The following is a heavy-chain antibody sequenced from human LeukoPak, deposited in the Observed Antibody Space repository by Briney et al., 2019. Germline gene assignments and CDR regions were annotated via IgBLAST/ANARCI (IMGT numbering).Heavy chain of an antibody. J-gene: IGHJ4*02. CDR3: ATYRQVLLPFES. D-gene: IGHD2-8*02. CDR2: IFPSGGEI. CDR1: GFTFSTFA. V-gene: IGHV3-23*01. Sequence: GGSLRLSCEASGFTFSTFAMIWVRQPPGKGLEWVSSIFPSGGEIHYADSVRGRFTISRDNSKSTLSLQVNSLRAEDTAIYYCATYRQVLLPFESWGQGTLVTVSS.